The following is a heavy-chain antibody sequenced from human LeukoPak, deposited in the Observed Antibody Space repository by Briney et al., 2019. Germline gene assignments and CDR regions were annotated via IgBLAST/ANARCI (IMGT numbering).Heavy chain of an antibody. Sequence: PSETLSLTCAVYGGSFSAYHWRWIPQPPGKGLEGIGEIKHRGGNNYNTSPKSRVTISVDTTKTQFSLKLSSVTDADTAVYYCAREESHYYDCSGYYLGYFDLWGQGTLVTVSS. CDR1: GGSFSAYH. CDR3: AREESHYYDCSGYYLGYFDL. V-gene: IGHV4-34*01. D-gene: IGHD3-22*01. J-gene: IGHJ4*02. CDR2: IKHRGGN.